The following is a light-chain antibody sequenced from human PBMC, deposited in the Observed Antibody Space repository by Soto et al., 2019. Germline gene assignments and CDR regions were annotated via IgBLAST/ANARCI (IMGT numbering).Light chain of an antibody. CDR2: GAS. J-gene: IGKJ4*01. V-gene: IGKV3-15*01. CDR1: QSVRRN. Sequence: EIVMTQSPVTLSVSPGERATLSCRASQSVRRNLAWYQQKPGQAPRLLISGASTRATGIPARFSGSGSGTEFTLTISSLQSEDFAVYYCQQYDNWSPLTFGGGTKVEIK. CDR3: QQYDNWSPLT.